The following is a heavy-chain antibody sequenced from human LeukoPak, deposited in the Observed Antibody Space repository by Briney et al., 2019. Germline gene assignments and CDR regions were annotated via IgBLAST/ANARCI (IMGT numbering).Heavy chain of an antibody. CDR3: AREPAVCSSTSCIPGWFDP. J-gene: IGHJ5*02. V-gene: IGHV4-4*07. CDR1: GGSISNYY. CDR2: IYTSGST. Sequence: SETLSLTCTVSGGSISNYYWSWIRQPAGKGLEWIGRIYTSGSTSYNASLKSRVAMSVDTSKNQFSLKLSSVTAADTAVYYCAREPAVCSSTSCIPGWFDPWGQGTLATVSS. D-gene: IGHD2-2*01.